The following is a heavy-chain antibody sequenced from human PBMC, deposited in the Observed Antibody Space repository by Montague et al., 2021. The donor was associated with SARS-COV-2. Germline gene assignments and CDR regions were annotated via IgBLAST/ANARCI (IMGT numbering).Heavy chain of an antibody. Sequence: SETRSLTCTVSGGSISNIGYYWGWIRQPSGKGLEWIGSIYYSGSTYYNPSLKSRVTISVDTSKNQFSLKLSSVTAADTAVYYCARDYGDYGSGYYYGMDVWGQGTTVTVSS. J-gene: IGHJ6*02. D-gene: IGHD4-17*01. CDR1: GGSISNIGYY. CDR2: IYYSGST. V-gene: IGHV4-39*07. CDR3: ARDYGDYGSGYYYGMDV.